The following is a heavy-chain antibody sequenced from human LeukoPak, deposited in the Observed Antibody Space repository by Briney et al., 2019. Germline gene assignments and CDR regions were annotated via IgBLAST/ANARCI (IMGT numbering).Heavy chain of an antibody. Sequence: GGSRRLSRAASGFTFSSYGMHGVRRAPGKGLEWVAVISYDGSNKYYADSVKGRFTISRDNSKNTLYLQMNSLRAEDTAVYYCAKDPICDYWGQGTLVTVSS. V-gene: IGHV3-30*18. D-gene: IGHD2-21*01. CDR2: ISYDGSNK. J-gene: IGHJ4*02. CDR3: AKDPICDY. CDR1: GFTFSSYG.